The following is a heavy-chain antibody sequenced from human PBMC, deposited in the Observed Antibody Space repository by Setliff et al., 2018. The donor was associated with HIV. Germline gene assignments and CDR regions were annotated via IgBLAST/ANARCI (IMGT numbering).Heavy chain of an antibody. Sequence: SETLSLTCAVYGGSFSGYYWSWIRQPPGKGLEWIGEINHSGSTNYNPSLKSRVTISVDTSKNQFSLKLSSVTTADTAVYYCARGVTIFGVVIPYYFDYWGQGTLVTVFS. V-gene: IGHV4-34*01. D-gene: IGHD3-3*01. CDR3: ARGVTIFGVVIPYYFDY. CDR1: GGSFSGYY. J-gene: IGHJ4*02. CDR2: INHSGST.